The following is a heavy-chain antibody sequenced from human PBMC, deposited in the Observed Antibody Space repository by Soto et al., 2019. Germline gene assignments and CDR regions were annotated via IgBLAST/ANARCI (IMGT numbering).Heavy chain of an antibody. CDR2: IIPSPART. CDR1: GGTFSNSP. CDR3: ARGQVGASRFDY. D-gene: IGHD1-26*01. V-gene: IGHV1-69*08. J-gene: IGHJ4*02. Sequence: QVQLVQSGAELRKPGSAVKLSCKASGGTFSNSPISWVRQIPGQGPEWMGRIIPSPARTIYSRKFRGRVNLTADKSTQTGNQAVRSLTTAHSGVYYGARGQVGASRFDYWGQGTRVTVSS.